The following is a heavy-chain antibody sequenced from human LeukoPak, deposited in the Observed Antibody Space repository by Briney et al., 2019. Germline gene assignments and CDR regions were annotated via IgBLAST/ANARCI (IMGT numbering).Heavy chain of an antibody. CDR2: IYTSGST. V-gene: IGHV4-61*02. CDR3: ARDGRMLSFTFDY. CDR1: GGSISSGSYY. Sequence: PSQTLSLTCTVSGGSISSGSYYWSWIRQPAGKGLEWIGRIYTSGSTNYNPSLKSRVTISVDTSKNQFSLKLSSVTAADTAVYYCARDGRMLSFTFDYWGQGTLVTVSS. D-gene: IGHD2-8*01. J-gene: IGHJ4*02.